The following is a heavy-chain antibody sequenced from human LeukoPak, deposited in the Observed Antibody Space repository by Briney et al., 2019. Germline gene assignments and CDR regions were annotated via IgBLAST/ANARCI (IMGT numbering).Heavy chain of an antibody. D-gene: IGHD6-13*01. J-gene: IGHJ4*02. Sequence: PGGSLRLSCAASGFTFSSYGMHWVRQAPGKGLEWVAFIRYDGSNKYYADSVKGRFTISRDNSKNTLYLQMNSLRAEDTAVYYCAKDIIAAAGTGLDYWGQGTLVTVSS. CDR3: AKDIIAAAGTGLDY. CDR1: GFTFSSYG. V-gene: IGHV3-30*02. CDR2: IRYDGSNK.